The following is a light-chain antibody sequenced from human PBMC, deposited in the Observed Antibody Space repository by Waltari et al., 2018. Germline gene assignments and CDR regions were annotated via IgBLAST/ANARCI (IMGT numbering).Light chain of an antibody. V-gene: IGLV1-40*01. CDR2: PNI. CDR1: SSNIGAGYD. J-gene: IGLJ2*01. Sequence: QSVLTQPPSVSGAPGQRVTISCTGSSSNIGAGYDVHWYQQFPGTAPKLLIYPNINRPSGVPDRFSGSKSGTSASLAITGLLAEDEADYYCQSFDSSLNAVLFGGGTKLTVL. CDR3: QSFDSSLNAVL.